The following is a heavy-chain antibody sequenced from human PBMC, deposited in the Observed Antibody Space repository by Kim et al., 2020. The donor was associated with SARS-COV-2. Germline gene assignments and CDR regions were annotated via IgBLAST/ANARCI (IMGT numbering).Heavy chain of an antibody. CDR1: GGTFSSYA. CDR2: IIPIFGTA. D-gene: IGHD3-22*01. Sequence: SVKVSCKASGGTFSSYAISWVRQAPGQGLEWMGGIIPIFGTANYAQKFQGRVTITADESTSTAYMELSSLRSEDTAVYYCASPAQEGYYDSSGYDPNGRKVKYYYYGMDVWGQGTTVTVSS. V-gene: IGHV1-69*13. J-gene: IGHJ6*02. CDR3: ASPAQEGYYDSSGYDPNGRKVKYYYYGMDV.